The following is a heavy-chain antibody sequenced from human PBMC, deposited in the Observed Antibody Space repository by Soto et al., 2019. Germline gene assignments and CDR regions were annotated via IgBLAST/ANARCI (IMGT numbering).Heavy chain of an antibody. V-gene: IGHV3-9*01. J-gene: IGHJ6*03. CDR2: ISWNSGSI. D-gene: IGHD4-17*01. CDR3: AKDYYGDYYYYYMDV. CDR1: GFTFDDYA. Sequence: GGSLRLSCAASGFTFDDYAMHWVRQAPGKGLEWVSGISWNSGSIGYADSVKGRFTISRDNAKNSLYLQMNSLRAEDTALYYCAKDYYGDYYYYYMDVWGKGTTVTVSS.